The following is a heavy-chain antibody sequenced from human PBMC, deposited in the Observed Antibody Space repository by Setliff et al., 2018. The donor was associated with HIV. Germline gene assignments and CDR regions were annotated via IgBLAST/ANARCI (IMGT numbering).Heavy chain of an antibody. J-gene: IGHJ4*02. Sequence: SETLSLTCNISGVSIPTNYWSWIRQLAGKGLEWIGRTDFTGSTIYKPSLQSRVTMSVDTSKNQFSLKLSSVTAADTAVYYCARGLWGLRVKSYFDYWGQGTLVTVSS. CDR3: ARGLWGLRVKSYFDY. D-gene: IGHD3-16*01. V-gene: IGHV4-4*07. CDR2: TDFTGST. CDR1: GVSIPTNY.